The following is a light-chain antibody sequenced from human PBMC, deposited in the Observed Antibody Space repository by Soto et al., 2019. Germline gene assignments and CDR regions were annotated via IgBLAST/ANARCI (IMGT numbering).Light chain of an antibody. V-gene: IGKV1-5*03. CDR1: QSISSW. J-gene: IGKJ1*01. CDR2: KAS. CDR3: QQYNSSPWT. Sequence: DLQMTQSPSTLSASVGDRVTITCRASQSISSWLAWYQQKPGKAPKLLIYKASSLESGVPSRFSGSGSRTEFTLTISSLQPDDFATYYCQQYNSSPWTFGQGTKVEIK.